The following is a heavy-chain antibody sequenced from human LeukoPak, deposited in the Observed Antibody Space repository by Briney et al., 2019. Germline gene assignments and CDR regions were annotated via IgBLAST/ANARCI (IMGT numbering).Heavy chain of an antibody. Sequence: GASVKVSCKASGYTFTGYYMHWVRQAPGQGLEWMGWVNPNSGGTNYAQKFQGRVTMTRDTSISTAYMELSRLRSDDTAVYYCARAYCSGGSCFWSYMDVWGKGTTVTVSS. CDR3: ARAYCSGGSCFWSYMDV. D-gene: IGHD2-15*01. CDR2: VNPNSGGT. J-gene: IGHJ6*03. V-gene: IGHV1-2*02. CDR1: GYTFTGYY.